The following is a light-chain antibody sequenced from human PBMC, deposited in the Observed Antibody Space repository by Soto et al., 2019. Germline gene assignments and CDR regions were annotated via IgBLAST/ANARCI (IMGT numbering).Light chain of an antibody. Sequence: TQSPAALSVTTGDRDTLSCRASQSVRSNSAWYQQKPGQAPRLLIYGASTRATGIPVRFSGSGYETEFTLTINSLQSEDFAIYYCPQYNTWPLPFGGGTKV. CDR2: GAS. CDR3: PQYNTWPLP. V-gene: IGKV3-15*01. J-gene: IGKJ4*01. CDR1: QSVRSN.